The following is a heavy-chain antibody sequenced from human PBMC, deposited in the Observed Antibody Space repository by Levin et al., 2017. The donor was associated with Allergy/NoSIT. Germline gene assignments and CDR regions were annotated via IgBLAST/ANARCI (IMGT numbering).Heavy chain of an antibody. CDR3: ARSYDTSSYYFPHFGY. J-gene: IGHJ4*02. CDR1: GASISTYY. Sequence: SETLSLTCTVSGASISTYYWGWIRQPPGKGLEWIGYVFYSGSTNYNPSLRSRLTMSVDRSKNQFSLTLSSVTTADTAVYYCARSYDTSSYYFPHFGYWGQGFLVTVSS. V-gene: IGHV4-59*01. CDR2: VFYSGST. D-gene: IGHD3-22*01.